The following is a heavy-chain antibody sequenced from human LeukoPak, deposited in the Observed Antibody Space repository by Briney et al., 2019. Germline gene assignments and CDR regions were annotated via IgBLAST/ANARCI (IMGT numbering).Heavy chain of an antibody. CDR3: AKDYRGDMITFGGVIDPY. J-gene: IGHJ4*02. CDR2: ISGSGGST. Sequence: GGSLRLSCAASGFTFSSYWMSWVRQAPGKGLEWVSAISGSGGSTYYADSVKGRFTISRDNSKNTLYLQMNSLRAEDTAVYYCAKDYRGDMITFGGVIDPYWGQGTLVTVSS. CDR1: GFTFSSYW. D-gene: IGHD3-16*02. V-gene: IGHV3-23*01.